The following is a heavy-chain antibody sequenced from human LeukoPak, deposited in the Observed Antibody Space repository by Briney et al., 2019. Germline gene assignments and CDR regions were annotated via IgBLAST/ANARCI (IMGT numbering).Heavy chain of an antibody. CDR3: ATSSPDCSGGSCYLDYYGMDV. J-gene: IGHJ6*02. Sequence: SETLSLTCSVSGGSISSSSYYWSWIRQPAGKGLEWIGRIYTSGSTNYNPSLKSRVTMSVDTSKNQFSLKLSSVTAADTAVYYCATSSPDCSGGSCYLDYYGMDVWGQGTTVTVSS. CDR2: IYTSGST. CDR1: GGSISSSSYY. D-gene: IGHD2-15*01. V-gene: IGHV4-61*02.